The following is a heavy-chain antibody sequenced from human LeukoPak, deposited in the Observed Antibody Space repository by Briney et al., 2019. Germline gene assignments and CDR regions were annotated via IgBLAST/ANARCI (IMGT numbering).Heavy chain of an antibody. CDR2: INVYSGNT. Sequence: ASVNVSCKASGYTFTSYGISWVQQAPGQGLEWMGLINVYSGNTNYAQKLKGRVTMTTDTSTNIAYMDLRSLRLDDTAVYYCARDPYDSSGRGDYWGQGTLVTVSS. CDR3: ARDPYDSSGRGDY. J-gene: IGHJ4*02. V-gene: IGHV1-18*01. CDR1: GYTFTSYG. D-gene: IGHD3-22*01.